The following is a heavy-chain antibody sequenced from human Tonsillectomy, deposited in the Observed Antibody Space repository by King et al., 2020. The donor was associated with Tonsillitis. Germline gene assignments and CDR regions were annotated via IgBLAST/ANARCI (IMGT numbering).Heavy chain of an antibody. CDR2: ISGSSSYI. Sequence: VQLVESGGGLVKPGGSLRLSCAASGFTFSTYSMNWVRQAPGKGLEWVSSISGSSSYIYYADSVKGRFTISRDNAKSSMYLQMNSLRAEDTAVYYCARAWGGATIRNWYFDLWGRGTLVTVSS. CDR1: GFTFSTYS. J-gene: IGHJ2*01. D-gene: IGHD5-12*01. CDR3: ARAWGGATIRNWYFDL. V-gene: IGHV3-21*01.